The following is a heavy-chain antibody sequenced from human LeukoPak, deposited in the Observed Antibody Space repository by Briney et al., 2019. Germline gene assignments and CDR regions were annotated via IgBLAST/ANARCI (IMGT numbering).Heavy chain of an antibody. CDR1: GFTFSNAW. V-gene: IGHV3-15*01. J-gene: IGHJ6*03. CDR2: IKSKTDGGTT. CDR3: TTVKRGWSYKPREYYYYYMDV. D-gene: IGHD1-26*01. Sequence: GGSLRLSCAASGFTFSNAWMSWVRQAPGKGLEWVGRIKSKTDGGTTDYAAPVKGRFTISRDDSKNTLYLQINSLKTEDTAVYYCTTVKRGWSYKPREYYYYYMDVWGKGTTVTVSS.